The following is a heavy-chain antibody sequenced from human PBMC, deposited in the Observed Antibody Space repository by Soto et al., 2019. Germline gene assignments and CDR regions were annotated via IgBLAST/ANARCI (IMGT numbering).Heavy chain of an antibody. J-gene: IGHJ6*02. D-gene: IGHD3-3*01. Sequence: QVQLQQWGAGLLKPSETLSLTCAVYGGSFSGYYWSWIRQPPGKGLEWIGEINHSGSTNYNPSLKSRRTITVDTSKNQFSLKLSSVTAADTAVYYCASSYDFWSGYYTGRHYYYYGMDVWGQGTTVTVSS. CDR1: GGSFSGYY. V-gene: IGHV4-34*01. CDR2: INHSGST. CDR3: ASSYDFWSGYYTGRHYYYYGMDV.